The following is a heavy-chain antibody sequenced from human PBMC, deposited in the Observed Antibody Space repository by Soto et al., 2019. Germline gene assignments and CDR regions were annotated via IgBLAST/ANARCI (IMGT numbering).Heavy chain of an antibody. V-gene: IGHV1-46*01. D-gene: IGHD3-22*01. J-gene: IGHJ6*02. CDR1: GYTFTSYY. Sequence: GASVKVSCKASGYTFTSYYMHWVRQAPGQGLEWMGIINPSGGSTSYAQEFQGRVTMTRDTSTSTVYMELSSLRSEDTAVYYCARDYYDSSGYYYRLYYYYGMDVWGQGTTVTVSS. CDR2: INPSGGST. CDR3: ARDYYDSSGYYYRLYYYYGMDV.